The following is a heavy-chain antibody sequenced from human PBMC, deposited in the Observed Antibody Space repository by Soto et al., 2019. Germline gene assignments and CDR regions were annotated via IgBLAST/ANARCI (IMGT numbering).Heavy chain of an antibody. V-gene: IGHV3-23*01. J-gene: IGHJ4*02. Sequence: GGSLRLSCAASGFTFSSYAMSWVRQAPGKGLEWVSAISGSGGSTYYADSVKGRFTISRDNSKNTLYLQMNSLRAEDTAVYYCAKDSRGFGDFWSGYSDDYWGQGTLVTVSS. D-gene: IGHD3-3*01. CDR3: AKDSRGFGDFWSGYSDDY. CDR1: GFTFSSYA. CDR2: ISGSGGST.